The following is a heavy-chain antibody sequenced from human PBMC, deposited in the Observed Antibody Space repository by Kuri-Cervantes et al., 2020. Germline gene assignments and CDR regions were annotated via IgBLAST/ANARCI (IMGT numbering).Heavy chain of an antibody. CDR1: GGSISSYY. CDR2: INHSGNT. V-gene: IGHV4-34*01. J-gene: IGHJ4*02. CDR3: ARQTAAARTIDY. D-gene: IGHD6-13*01. Sequence: SETLSLTCTVSGGSISSYYWSWIRQPPGKGLEWIGEINHSGNTNYNPSLKSRVTISVDTSKNQFSLKLSSVTAADTAVYYCARQTAAARTIDYWGQGTLVTVSS.